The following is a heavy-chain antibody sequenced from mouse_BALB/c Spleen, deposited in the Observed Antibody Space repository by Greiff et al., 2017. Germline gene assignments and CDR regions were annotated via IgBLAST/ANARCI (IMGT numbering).Heavy chain of an antibody. CDR3: ARQKGDGYYFAY. J-gene: IGHJ3*01. CDR1: GFTFSSYG. Sequence: DVKLVESGGDLVKPGGSLKLSCAASGFTFSSYGMSWVRQTPDKRLEWVATISSGGSYTYYPDSVKGRFTISRDNAKNTLYLQMSSLKSEDTAMYYCARQKGDGYYFAYWGQGTLVTVSA. V-gene: IGHV5-6*02. D-gene: IGHD2-3*01. CDR2: ISSGGSYT.